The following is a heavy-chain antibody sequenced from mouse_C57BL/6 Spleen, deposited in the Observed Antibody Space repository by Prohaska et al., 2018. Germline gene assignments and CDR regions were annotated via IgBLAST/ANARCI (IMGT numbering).Heavy chain of an antibody. J-gene: IGHJ4*01. Sequence: QVQLQQPGAELVRPGTSVKLSCKASGYTFTSYWMHWVKQRPAQGLEWIGVIDPSDSYTNYNEKFKGKATLTVDTTSSTAYMQLSSLTSEDSAVYYCASYYGSSYQYYYSMDYWGQGTSVTVSS. D-gene: IGHD1-1*01. CDR3: ASYYGSSYQYYYSMDY. V-gene: IGHV1-59*01. CDR1: GYTFTSYW. CDR2: IDPSDSYT.